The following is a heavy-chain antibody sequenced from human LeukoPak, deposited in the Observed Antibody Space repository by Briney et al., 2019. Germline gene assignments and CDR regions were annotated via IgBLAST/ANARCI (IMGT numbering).Heavy chain of an antibody. CDR2: ISYDGSNK. D-gene: IGHD3-10*01. Sequence: GGSLRLSCAASGFTFSSYAMHWVRQAPGKGLEWVAVISYDGSNKYYADSVKGRFTISRDNSKNTLYLQMNSRRAEDTAVYYCASDSGSYYNDAFDIWGLGTMVTVSS. V-gene: IGHV3-30-3*01. CDR1: GFTFSSYA. J-gene: IGHJ3*02. CDR3: ASDSGSYYNDAFDI.